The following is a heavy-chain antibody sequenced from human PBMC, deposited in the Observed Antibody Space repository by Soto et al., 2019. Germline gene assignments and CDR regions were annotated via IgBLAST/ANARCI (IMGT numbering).Heavy chain of an antibody. Sequence: GGSLRLSCAASGFTFSSYEMNWARQAPGKGLEWISYISSSGSTIYYADSVKARFTISRDNAKNSLYLQMNSLRAEDTAVYYCARGCYDILIPSGQDVWGQGTTVTVSS. D-gene: IGHD3-9*01. CDR3: ARGCYDILIPSGQDV. J-gene: IGHJ6*02. V-gene: IGHV3-48*03. CDR1: GFTFSSYE. CDR2: ISSSGSTI.